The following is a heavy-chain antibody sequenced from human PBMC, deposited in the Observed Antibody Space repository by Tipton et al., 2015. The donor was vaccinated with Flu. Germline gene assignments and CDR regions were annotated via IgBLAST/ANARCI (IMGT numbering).Heavy chain of an antibody. D-gene: IGHD3-10*01. V-gene: IGHV3-23*01. Sequence: SLRLSCAASGFTFSSYAMSWVRQAPGKGLEWVSTISGSGGSTYYADSVKGRFSISRDNSKETVYLQMNTLRGDDTGVYYCAHRWFGELSRYYTAMDVWGHGTSVTVSS. J-gene: IGHJ6*02. CDR3: AHRWFGELSRYYTAMDV. CDR2: ISGSGGST. CDR1: GFTFSSYA.